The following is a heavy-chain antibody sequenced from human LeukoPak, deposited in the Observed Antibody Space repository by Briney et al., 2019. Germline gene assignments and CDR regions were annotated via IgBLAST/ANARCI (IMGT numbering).Heavy chain of an antibody. CDR2: INPNSGGT. J-gene: IGHJ5*02. V-gene: IGHV1-2*02. CDR3: ARDGAAVTAIPTWSQATDNWFDP. Sequence: GASVRVSCKASGYTFTGYYMHWVRQAPGQGLEWMGWINPNSGGTNYAQKFQGRVTMTRDTSISTAYMELSRLRSDDTAVYYCARDGAAVTAIPTWSQATDNWFDPWGQGTLVTVSS. CDR1: GYTFTGYY. D-gene: IGHD2-21*02.